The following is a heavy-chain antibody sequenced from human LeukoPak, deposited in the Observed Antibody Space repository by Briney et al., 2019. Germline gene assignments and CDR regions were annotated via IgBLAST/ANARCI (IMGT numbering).Heavy chain of an antibody. V-gene: IGHV4-39*07. CDR1: GGSISSYY. Sequence: ASETLSLTCTVSGGSISSYYWGWIRQPPGKGLEWIGSIYYSGSTYYNPSLKSRVTISVDTSKNQFSLKLSSVTAADTAVYYCARAYPTTVTPIDYWGQGTLVTVSS. CDR2: IYYSGST. J-gene: IGHJ4*02. D-gene: IGHD4-11*01. CDR3: ARAYPTTVTPIDY.